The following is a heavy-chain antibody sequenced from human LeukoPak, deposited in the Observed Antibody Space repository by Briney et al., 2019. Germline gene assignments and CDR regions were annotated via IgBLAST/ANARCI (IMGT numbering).Heavy chain of an antibody. Sequence: PGGSLRLSCAASGFTFSSYSMNWVRQAPGKGLEWVAVISYDGSNKYYADSVKGRFTISRDNSKNTLYLQMNSLRAEDTAVYYCAKDRRGAFDYWGQGTLVTVSS. J-gene: IGHJ4*02. V-gene: IGHV3-30*18. CDR2: ISYDGSNK. CDR3: AKDRRGAFDY. CDR1: GFTFSSYS. D-gene: IGHD5-12*01.